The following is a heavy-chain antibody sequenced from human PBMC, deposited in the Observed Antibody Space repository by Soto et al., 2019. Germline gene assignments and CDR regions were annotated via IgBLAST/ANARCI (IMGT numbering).Heavy chain of an antibody. V-gene: IGHV1-69*01. CDR1: GDTFSSYA. J-gene: IGHJ4*02. Sequence: QVQLVQSGAEVKKPGSSVKVSCKASGDTFSSYAINWVRQAPGQGLEWMGGIIPMFGTANYAQKFKGRVTITGGERPGTVYHEPRSLRSETTAVYYCARVGPAHYYDSSGFYSPLDYWGQGTLVTVSS. CDR2: IIPMFGTA. D-gene: IGHD3-22*01. CDR3: ARVGPAHYYDSSGFYSPLDY.